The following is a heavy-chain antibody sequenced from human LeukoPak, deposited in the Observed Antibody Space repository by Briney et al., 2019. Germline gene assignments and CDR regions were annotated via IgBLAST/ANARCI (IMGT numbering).Heavy chain of an antibody. V-gene: IGHV3-30*18. CDR3: AKDEGSGNLDY. CDR2: ISYDGSNK. Sequence: GGSLRLSCAASGFTFSSYGMPWVRQAPGKGLEWVAVISYDGSNKYYADSVKGRFTISRDNSKNTLYLQMNSLRAEDTAVYYCAKDEGSGNLDYWGQGTLVTVSS. CDR1: GFTFSSYG. J-gene: IGHJ4*02. D-gene: IGHD3-10*01.